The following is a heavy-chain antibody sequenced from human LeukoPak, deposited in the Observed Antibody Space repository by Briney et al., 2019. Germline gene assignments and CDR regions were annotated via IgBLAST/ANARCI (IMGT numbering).Heavy chain of an antibody. V-gene: IGHV3-49*03. CDR1: GFTFGDYA. CDR2: IRSKGYGGTA. D-gene: IGHD3-16*01. J-gene: IGHJ3*02. CDR3: TRDLSLGGIDI. Sequence: GRSLRLSCTASGFTFGDYAMSWFRQAPGKGLEWVGFIRSKGYGGTAEYAASVKGRFTISRDDSKSIAYLQMNSLKTEDTAVYYCTRDLSLGGIDIWGQGTMVTVSS.